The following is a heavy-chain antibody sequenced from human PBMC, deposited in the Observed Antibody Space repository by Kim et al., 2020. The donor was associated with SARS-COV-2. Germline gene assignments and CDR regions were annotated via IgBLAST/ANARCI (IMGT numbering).Heavy chain of an antibody. D-gene: IGHD2-15*01. CDR3: ARDVAGTCYGYYYYYGMDV. CDR1: GGSISSGGYY. CDR2: IYYSGST. Sequence: SETLSLTCTVSGGSISSGGYYWSWIRQHPGKGLEWIGYIYYSGSTYYNPSLKSRVTISVDTSKNQFSLKLSSVTAADTAVYYCARDVAGTCYGYYYYYGMDVRGQGTTVTVSS. V-gene: IGHV4-31*03. J-gene: IGHJ6*02.